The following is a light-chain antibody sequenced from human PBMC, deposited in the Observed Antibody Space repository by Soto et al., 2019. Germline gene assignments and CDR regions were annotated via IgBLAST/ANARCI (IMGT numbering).Light chain of an antibody. Sequence: QSVLTQPPSASGAPGQRVTISCSGSSSNIGSNTVNWYQQFPGTAPKLLIYSNNVRPSGGPDRFSGSLSGTSAALAISGLQSDDEADYYCAAWDDSLNGWVFGGGTQLTVL. CDR1: SSNIGSNT. CDR2: SNN. CDR3: AAWDDSLNGWV. J-gene: IGLJ3*02. V-gene: IGLV1-44*01.